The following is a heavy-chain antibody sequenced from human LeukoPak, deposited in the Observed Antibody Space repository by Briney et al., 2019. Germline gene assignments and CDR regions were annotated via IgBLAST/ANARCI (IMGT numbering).Heavy chain of an antibody. J-gene: IGHJ1*01. D-gene: IGHD3-3*01. CDR3: ARVSGLEINESFLH. V-gene: IGHV3-74*01. CDR1: GLTFNKSW. CDR2: INNDGSGT. Sequence: PGGSLRLSCAASGLTFNKSWMHWVRQGPGKGLEWVSRINNDGSGTSYAGSVKGRFTISRDNAKNTLYLQMNSLRADDTAVYFCARVSGLEINESFLHWGQGTLVTVSS.